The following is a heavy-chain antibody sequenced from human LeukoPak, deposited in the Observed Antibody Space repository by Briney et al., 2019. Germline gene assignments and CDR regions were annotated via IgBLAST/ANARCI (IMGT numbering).Heavy chain of an antibody. CDR1: GYTFTGYY. CDR3: ARERAFVVVVPAAKYYYYGMDV. D-gene: IGHD2-2*01. Sequence: ASVKVSCKASGYTFTGYYMHWVRQAPGQGLEWMGWINPNSGGTNYAQKFQGRGTMTRDTSISTAYMELSRLRSDDTAVYYCARERAFVVVVPAAKYYYYGMDVWGQGTTVTVSS. V-gene: IGHV1-2*02. CDR2: INPNSGGT. J-gene: IGHJ6*02.